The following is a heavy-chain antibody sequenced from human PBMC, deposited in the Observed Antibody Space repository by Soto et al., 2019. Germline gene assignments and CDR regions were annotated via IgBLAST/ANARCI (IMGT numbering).Heavy chain of an antibody. CDR2: IYSGGST. CDR3: ARDSGAAGPPGAY. Sequence: EVQLVESGGGLIQPGGSLRLSCAASGFTVSSNYMSWVRQAPGKGLEWVSVIYSGGSTYYADSVKGRFTISRDNSKNTLYLQMNSLRAEDTAVYDCARDSGAAGPPGAYWGQGTLVTVSS. J-gene: IGHJ4*02. CDR1: GFTVSSNY. D-gene: IGHD6-25*01. V-gene: IGHV3-53*01.